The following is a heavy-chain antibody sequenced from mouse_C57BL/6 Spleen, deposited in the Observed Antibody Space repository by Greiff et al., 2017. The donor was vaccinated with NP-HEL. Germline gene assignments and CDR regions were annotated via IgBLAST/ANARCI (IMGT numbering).Heavy chain of an antibody. CDR1: GFSLTSYG. CDR3: AKTRTVGDRYFDV. Sequence: QVQLKESGPGLVQPSQSLSITCTVSGFSLTSYGVHWVRQSPGKGLEWLGVIWRGGSTDYNAAFMSRLSITKDNSKSQVFFKMNSLQADDTAIYYCAKTRTVGDRYFDVWGTGTTVTVSS. V-gene: IGHV2-5*01. J-gene: IGHJ1*03. D-gene: IGHD1-1*01. CDR2: IWRGGST.